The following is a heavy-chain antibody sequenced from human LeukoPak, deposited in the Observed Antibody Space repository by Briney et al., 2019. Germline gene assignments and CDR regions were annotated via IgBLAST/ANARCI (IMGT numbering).Heavy chain of an antibody. CDR1: GGTYSSYA. D-gene: IGHD3-10*01. J-gene: IGHJ3*02. CDR3: ARSYSHYYGSGSYYNYAFDI. CDR2: IIPIFGTA. V-gene: IGHV1-69*05. Sequence: SVKVSCKASGGTYSSYAISWVRQAPGQGLEWMGRIIPIFGTANYAQKFQGRVTITTDESTSTAYMELSSLRSEDTAVYYCARSYSHYYGSGSYYNYAFDIWGQGTMVTVSS.